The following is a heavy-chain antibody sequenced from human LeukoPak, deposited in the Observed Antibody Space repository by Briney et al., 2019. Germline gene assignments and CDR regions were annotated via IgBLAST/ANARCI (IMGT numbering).Heavy chain of an antibody. V-gene: IGHV3-21*01. CDR2: ISSSSYI. D-gene: IGHD3-10*01. CDR3: ARDGIPKSYGSGSDFDY. Sequence: GGSLRLSCAASGFTFSSYSMNWVRQAPGKGLEWVSSISSSSYIYYADSVKGRFTISRDNAKNSLYLQMNSLRAEDTAVYYCARDGIPKSYGSGSDFDYWGQGTLVTVSS. CDR1: GFTFSSYS. J-gene: IGHJ4*02.